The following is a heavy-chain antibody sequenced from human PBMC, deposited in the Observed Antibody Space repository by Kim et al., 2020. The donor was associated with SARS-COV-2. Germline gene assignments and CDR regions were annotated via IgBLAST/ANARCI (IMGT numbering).Heavy chain of an antibody. CDR1: GFTFSSYG. V-gene: IGHV3-33*01. Sequence: GGSLRLSCAASGFTFSSYGMHWVRQAPGKGLEWVAVIWYDGSNKYYADSVKGRFTISRDNSKNTLYLQMNSLRAEDTAVYYCARDCFLSSGWYFDYYYYGMDVWGQGTTVTVSS. CDR2: IWYDGSNK. CDR3: ARDCFLSSGWYFDYYYYGMDV. D-gene: IGHD6-19*01. J-gene: IGHJ6*02.